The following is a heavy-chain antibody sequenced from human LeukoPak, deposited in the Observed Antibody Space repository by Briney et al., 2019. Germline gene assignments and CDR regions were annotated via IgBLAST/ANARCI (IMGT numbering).Heavy chain of an antibody. CDR1: GFTFSSYG. Sequence: GRSLRLSCAASGFTFSSYGMDWVRQAPGKGLEWVAVIWYDGSNKYYADSVKGRFTISRDNSKNTLYLQMNSLRAEDTAVYYCAKDYADTAMVVPPDYWGQGTLVTVSS. CDR2: IWYDGSNK. J-gene: IGHJ4*02. CDR3: AKDYADTAMVVPPDY. D-gene: IGHD5-18*01. V-gene: IGHV3-33*06.